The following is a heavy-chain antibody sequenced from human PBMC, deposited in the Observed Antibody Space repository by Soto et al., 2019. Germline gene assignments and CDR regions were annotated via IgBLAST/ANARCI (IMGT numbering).Heavy chain of an antibody. V-gene: IGHV1-18*01. CDR3: ARARMYGLDY. CDR1: GYTFTSNG. J-gene: IGHJ4*02. Sequence: GSVKVSCKASGYTFTSNGISWVRQAPGQGLEWMGWISANSGNTNYAQKFQGRVTLTTDTSTSTAYMELRSLISDDTAVYYCARARMYGLDYWGQVTRFTXSS. CDR2: ISANSGNT. D-gene: IGHD2-8*01.